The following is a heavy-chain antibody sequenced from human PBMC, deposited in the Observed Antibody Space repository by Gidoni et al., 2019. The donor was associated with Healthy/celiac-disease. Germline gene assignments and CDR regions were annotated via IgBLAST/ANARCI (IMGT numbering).Heavy chain of an antibody. V-gene: IGHV4-59*01. Sequence: QVQLQESGPGLVKPSETLSLTCTVSGGSISSYYWSWIRQPPGKGLEWIGYIYYSGSTNYNPCHKRRVTISVDTTKNQCSLTLNSVTATDTAVYYCAGLDRCGSSGYSWFDPWGQGTLVTVSS. J-gene: IGHJ5*02. CDR3: AGLDRCGSSGYSWFDP. CDR1: GGSISSYY. D-gene: IGHD3-22*01. CDR2: IYYSGST.